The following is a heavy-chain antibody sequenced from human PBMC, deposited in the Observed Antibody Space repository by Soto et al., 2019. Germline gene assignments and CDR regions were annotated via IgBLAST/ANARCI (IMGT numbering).Heavy chain of an antibody. Sequence: QVQLVQSGAEVKKPGSSVKVSCKASGGPFSSYAISWVRQAPGQGLEWMGGIIPIFGTANYAQKFQGRVTITADKSTSTAYMELSSLRSEDTAVYYCARESRDIVVVVAALTVHDAFDIWGQGTMVTVSS. J-gene: IGHJ3*02. D-gene: IGHD2-15*01. CDR3: ARESRDIVVVVAALTVHDAFDI. CDR2: IIPIFGTA. CDR1: GGPFSSYA. V-gene: IGHV1-69*06.